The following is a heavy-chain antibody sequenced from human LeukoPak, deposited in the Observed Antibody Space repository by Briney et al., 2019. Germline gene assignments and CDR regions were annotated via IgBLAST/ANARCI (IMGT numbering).Heavy chain of an antibody. CDR3: ARPVPYDYYGSGSYFDY. CDR1: GGSISSYY. D-gene: IGHD3-10*01. J-gene: IGHJ4*02. CDR2: IYYSGST. V-gene: IGHV4-59*08. Sequence: SETLSLTCTVSGGSISSYYWSWIRQPPGKGLEWIGYIYYSGSTNYNPSLKSRVTISVDTSKNQFSLKLSSVTAADTAVYYCARPVPYDYYGSGSYFDYWGQGTLVTVSS.